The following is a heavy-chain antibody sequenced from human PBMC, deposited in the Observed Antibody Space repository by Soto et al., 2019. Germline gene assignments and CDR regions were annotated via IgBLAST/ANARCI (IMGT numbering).Heavy chain of an antibody. Sequence: PSETLSLTCAVYGGSFSGYYWSWIRQPPGKGLEWIGEINHSGSTNYNPSLKSRVTISVDTSKNQFSLKLSSVTAADTAVYYCARAVAANCWYYYGMDVWGQGTTVTVSS. CDR1: GGSFSGYY. CDR3: ARAVAANCWYYYGMDV. D-gene: IGHD2-21*02. V-gene: IGHV4-34*01. CDR2: INHSGST. J-gene: IGHJ6*02.